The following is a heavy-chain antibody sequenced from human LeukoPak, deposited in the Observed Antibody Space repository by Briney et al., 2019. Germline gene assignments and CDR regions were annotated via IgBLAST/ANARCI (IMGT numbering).Heavy chain of an antibody. CDR2: IRYGGSNK. CDR3: AKDPHLGSSPNQYFDY. CDR1: GFTFSTYG. D-gene: IGHD6-13*01. Sequence: GGSLRLSCAASGFTFSTYGMYWVRQAPGKGLEWVAFIRYGGSNKYYADSVKGRFTISRDNSKNTLYLQMSSLRAEDTAVYYCAKDPHLGSSPNQYFDYWGQGTLVTVSS. V-gene: IGHV3-30*02. J-gene: IGHJ4*02.